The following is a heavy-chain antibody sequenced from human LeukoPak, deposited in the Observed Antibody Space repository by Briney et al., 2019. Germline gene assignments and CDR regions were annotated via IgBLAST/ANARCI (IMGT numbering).Heavy chain of an antibody. J-gene: IGHJ4*02. D-gene: IGHD3-22*01. CDR1: GGSFSGYY. CDR3: ARDQYYDVSTYYEIDY. CDR2: INHSGST. Sequence: SETLSLTCAVYGGSFSGYYWSWIRQPPGKGLEWVGEINHSGSTYYNPSLKSRVTILVDTCKNQFSLKMTSVTAADTAVYYCARDQYYDVSTYYEIDYWGQGTLVTVSS. V-gene: IGHV4-34*01.